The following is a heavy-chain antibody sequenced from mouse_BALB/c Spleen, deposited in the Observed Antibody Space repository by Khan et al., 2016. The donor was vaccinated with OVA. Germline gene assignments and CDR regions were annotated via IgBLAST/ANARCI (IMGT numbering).Heavy chain of an antibody. J-gene: IGHJ3*01. CDR3: VNHGSSSAWFSY. V-gene: IGHV1-7*01. D-gene: IGHD1-1*01. CDR2: INPSTGYT. CDR1: GYTFTNYW. Sequence: VQLQQSGAELAKPGASVKMSCRASGYTFTNYWMHWVKQGPGQGLEWIGYINPSTGYTEYNQKFKDKATLTADKSSSTAYMQLSSLTSEDSAVYYCVNHGSSSAWFSYWGQGTLVTVSA.